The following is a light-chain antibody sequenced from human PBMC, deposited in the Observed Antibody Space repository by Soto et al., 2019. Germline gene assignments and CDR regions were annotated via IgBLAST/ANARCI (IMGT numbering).Light chain of an antibody. CDR2: DNN. J-gene: IGLJ2*01. Sequence: QSVLTQPPSVSAAPGQKVTISCSGSSSNIGNNYVSWYQQLPGTAPKLLISDNNKRPSGIPDRFSGSKSATSATLGITGLQTGDEADYYCGTWDSSLSAVVFGGGTQLTVL. V-gene: IGLV1-51*01. CDR1: SSNIGNNY. CDR3: GTWDSSLSAVV.